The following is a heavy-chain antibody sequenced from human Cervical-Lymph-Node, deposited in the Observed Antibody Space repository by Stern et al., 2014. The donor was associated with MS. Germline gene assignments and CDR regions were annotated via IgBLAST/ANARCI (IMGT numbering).Heavy chain of an antibody. CDR2: IWYDGSNP. J-gene: IGHJ4*02. D-gene: IGHD6-13*01. V-gene: IGHV3-33*01. CDR3: ASAYSSSHYYFDY. Sequence: VQLVESGGGVVPPGRSLRLSCAASGFSFSRYAMHWVRQAPGKGLECVALIWYDGSNPYYADSVTGRFTISRDNFKNTLYLQMNSLRAEDTAVYYCASAYSSSHYYFDYWGQGTLVTVSS. CDR1: GFSFSRYA.